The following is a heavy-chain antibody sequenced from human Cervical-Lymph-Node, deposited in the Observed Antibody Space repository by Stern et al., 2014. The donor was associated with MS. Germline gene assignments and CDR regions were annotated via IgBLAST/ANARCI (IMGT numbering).Heavy chain of an antibody. J-gene: IGHJ4*02. V-gene: IGHV1-2*06. D-gene: IGHD2-15*01. CDR2: LNPKSGGT. CDR1: GYTFTAYN. CDR3: ATRRGCSGGSCSSRSLDY. Sequence: VQLVESGADVKKPGASVKVSCKASGYTFTAYNMHCLRQAPGQALESMGRLNPKSGGTNYAQKFPVRVNMTRDTSISTVYMELSRLRSNDTAMYYCATRRGCSGGSCSSRSLDYWGQGTLVTVSS.